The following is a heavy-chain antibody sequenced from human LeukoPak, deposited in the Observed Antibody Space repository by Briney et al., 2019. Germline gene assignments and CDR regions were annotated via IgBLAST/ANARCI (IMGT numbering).Heavy chain of an antibody. CDR3: ARQLRTYGSGSFGFDY. J-gene: IGHJ4*02. CDR2: IYYSGGT. V-gene: IGHV4-59*08. Sequence: SETLSLTCTVSGGSISSYYWSWIRQPPGKGLEWIGYIYYSGGTNYNPSLKSRVTISVDTSKNQFSLKLSSVTAADTAVYYCARQLRTYGSGSFGFDYWGQGTLVTVSS. CDR1: GGSISSYY. D-gene: IGHD3-10*01.